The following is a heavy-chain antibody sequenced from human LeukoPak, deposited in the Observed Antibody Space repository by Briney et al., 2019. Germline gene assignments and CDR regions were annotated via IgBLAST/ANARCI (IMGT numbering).Heavy chain of an antibody. D-gene: IGHD6-19*01. CDR1: GGSINYFY. Sequence: SETLSLTCTVSGGSINYFYWSWIRQPAGKGLEWIGRIHTSGSTNYNPSLESRVTILADKSKNQFSLKLSSVTAADTAMYYCARGPHYSNGSVSWFDPWGQGTLVTVSS. J-gene: IGHJ5*02. CDR3: ARGPHYSNGSVSWFDP. CDR2: IHTSGST. V-gene: IGHV4-4*07.